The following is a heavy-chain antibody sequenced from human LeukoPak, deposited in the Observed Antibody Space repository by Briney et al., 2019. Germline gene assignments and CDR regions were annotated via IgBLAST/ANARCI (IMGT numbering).Heavy chain of an antibody. Sequence: PGGSLRLSCAASGFTFSSYAMSWVRQAPGKGLEWVSAISGSGGSTYYADSVKGRFTISRDNAKNSLYLQMNSLRAEDTAVYYCARSPFTYYYGSGSYQANYYFDYWGQGTLVTVSS. V-gene: IGHV3-23*01. CDR3: ARSPFTYYYGSGSYQANYYFDY. D-gene: IGHD3-10*01. CDR1: GFTFSSYA. J-gene: IGHJ4*02. CDR2: ISGSGGST.